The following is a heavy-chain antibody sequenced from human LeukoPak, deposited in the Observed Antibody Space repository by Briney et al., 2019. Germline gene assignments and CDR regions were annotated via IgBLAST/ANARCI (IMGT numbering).Heavy chain of an antibody. D-gene: IGHD6-19*01. J-gene: IGHJ4*02. Sequence: GGSLRLSCAASGFIYSSYAMSWVRQAPGRGLEWVSCISSSSSYIYYADSVKGRFTISRDNAKNSLYLQMNSLRAEDTAVYYCAREEYSSGWYYFDYWGQGTLVSVSS. CDR1: GFIYSSYA. CDR2: ISSSSSYI. CDR3: AREEYSSGWYYFDY. V-gene: IGHV3-21*01.